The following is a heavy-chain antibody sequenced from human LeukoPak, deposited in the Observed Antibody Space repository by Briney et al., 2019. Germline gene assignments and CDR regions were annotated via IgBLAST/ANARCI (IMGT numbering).Heavy chain of an antibody. CDR1: GYSISSYY. CDR3: ARERGYCFDP. Sequence: SETLSLTCSVSGYSISSYYWSWIRQPAGKGLEWIGRIYTSENTNYNPSLKSRVTMSVDRSKNQFSLKLSSVPAADTAVYYCARERGYCFDPWGQGMLVTVSS. J-gene: IGHJ5*02. D-gene: IGHD3-3*01. V-gene: IGHV4-4*07. CDR2: IYTSENT.